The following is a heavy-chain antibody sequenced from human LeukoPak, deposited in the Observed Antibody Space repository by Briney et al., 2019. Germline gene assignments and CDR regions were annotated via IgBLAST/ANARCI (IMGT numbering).Heavy chain of an antibody. D-gene: IGHD6-19*01. V-gene: IGHV3-20*04. CDR1: GFTFSSYW. CDR2: INWNGGST. J-gene: IGHJ4*02. CDR3: ARRRSSGGYFDY. Sequence: GGSLRLSCAASGFTFSSYWMSWVRQAPGKGLEWVSGINWNGGSTGYADSVKGRFTISRDNAKNSLYLQMNSLRAEDTALYYCARRRSSGGYFDYWGQGTLVTVSS.